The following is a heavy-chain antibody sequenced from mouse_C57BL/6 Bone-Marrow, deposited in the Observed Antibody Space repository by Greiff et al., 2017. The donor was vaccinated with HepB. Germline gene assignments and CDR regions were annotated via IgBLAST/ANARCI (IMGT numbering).Heavy chain of an antibody. D-gene: IGHD1-1*01. Sequence: QVQLQQSGAELVKPGASVKISCKASGYAFSSYWMNWVKQRPGKGLEWIGQIYPGDGDTNYNGKFKGKATLTADKSSSTAYMQLSSLTSEDSAVYFCARPHYYYGSSPWFAYWGQGLWSLSLQ. CDR2: IYPGDGDT. V-gene: IGHV1-80*01. CDR3: ARPHYYYGSSPWFAY. CDR1: GYAFSSYW. J-gene: IGHJ3*01.